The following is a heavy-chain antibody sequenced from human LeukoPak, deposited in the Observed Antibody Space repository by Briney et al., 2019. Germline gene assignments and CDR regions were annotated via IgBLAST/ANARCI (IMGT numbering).Heavy chain of an antibody. Sequence: SQTLSLTCTVSGGSISSGSYYWSWIRQPAGKGLEWIGRIYTSGSTNYNPSLKSRVTISVGTSKNQFSLKLSSVTAADTAVYYCARAAFGYYGSGSYYKSGFDYWGQGTLVTVSS. CDR2: IYTSGST. V-gene: IGHV4-61*02. CDR3: ARAAFGYYGSGSYYKSGFDY. CDR1: GGSISSGSYY. D-gene: IGHD3-10*01. J-gene: IGHJ4*02.